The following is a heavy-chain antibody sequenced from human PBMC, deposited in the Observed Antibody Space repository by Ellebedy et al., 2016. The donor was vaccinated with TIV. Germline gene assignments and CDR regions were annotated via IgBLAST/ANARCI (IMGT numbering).Heavy chain of an antibody. V-gene: IGHV1-8*03. D-gene: IGHD3-10*01. J-gene: IGHJ6*02. CDR3: ARFYGSGSYLYYYYGMDV. CDR2: KNPNSGNT. CDR1: GYTFTSYD. Sequence: AASVKVSCKASGYTFTSYDINWVRQATGQGLEWRGWKNPNSGNTGYAQKFQGRVTITRNTSISTAYLELSSLRPEDTAVYSCARFYGSGSYLYYYYGMDVWGQGTTVTVSS.